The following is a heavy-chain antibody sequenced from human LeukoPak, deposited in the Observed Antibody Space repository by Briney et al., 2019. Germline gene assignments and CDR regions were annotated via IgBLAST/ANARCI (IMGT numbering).Heavy chain of an antibody. Sequence: GSLRLSCAASGFTFSSYSMNWVRQAPGKGLEWVSSISSSSYIYYADSVKGRFTIPRDNAKNSLYLQMNSLRVEDTAVYYCARDPYSSGWTDYWGQGTLVTVSS. V-gene: IGHV3-21*01. J-gene: IGHJ4*02. CDR1: GFTFSSYS. CDR3: ARDPYSSGWTDY. D-gene: IGHD6-19*01. CDR2: ISSSSYI.